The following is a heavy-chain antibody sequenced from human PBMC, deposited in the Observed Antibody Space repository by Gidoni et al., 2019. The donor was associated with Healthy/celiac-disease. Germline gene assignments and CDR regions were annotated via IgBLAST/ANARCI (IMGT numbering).Heavy chain of an antibody. Sequence: EGQLLESGGGLVQPGGSLRLSCAAGGLPFSSYAMGWVRQAPGKGLEWASALSVSGGSTYYADSVKGRFTISRDNSKNPLYLQMTSLRAEQRAVYSCAKWGRPAMVPPLYYYYGMDVWGQGTTVTVSS. J-gene: IGHJ6*02. V-gene: IGHV3-23*01. CDR1: GLPFSSYA. CDR3: AKWGRPAMVPPLYYYYGMDV. D-gene: IGHD5-18*01. CDR2: LSVSGGST.